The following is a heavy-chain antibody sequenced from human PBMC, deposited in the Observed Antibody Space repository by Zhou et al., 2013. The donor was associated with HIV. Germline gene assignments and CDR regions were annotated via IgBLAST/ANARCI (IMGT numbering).Heavy chain of an antibody. CDR1: GSTFSSYA. CDR3: AGGYCSSTSCYAHYYYYYMDV. Sequence: QVQLVQSGAEVKKPGSSVKVSCKASGSTFSSYAISWVRQAPGQGLEWVGKTIPVLGIENYAQEFQGRVTITADRSTMTAYMELRSLRSEDTAVYYCAGGYCSSTSCYAHYYYYYMDVWGKGTTVTVSS. J-gene: IGHJ6*03. V-gene: IGHV1-69*04. CDR2: TIPVLGIE. D-gene: IGHD2-2*01.